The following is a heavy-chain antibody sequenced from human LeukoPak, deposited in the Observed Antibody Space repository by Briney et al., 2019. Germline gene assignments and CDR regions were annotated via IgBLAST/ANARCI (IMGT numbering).Heavy chain of an antibody. Sequence: SETLSLTCTVSGGSIRSSYWSWNRQPPGKGLEWIGYMYYSRSTKYNPSLKSRVTMSVDTSQNQFSLKLSSVTAADTAVYHCARVSVSGYGYYYFDYWGQGTLVTVSS. CDR3: ARVSVSGYGYYYFDY. J-gene: IGHJ4*02. CDR2: MYYSRST. CDR1: GGSIRSSY. V-gene: IGHV4-59*01. D-gene: IGHD5-12*01.